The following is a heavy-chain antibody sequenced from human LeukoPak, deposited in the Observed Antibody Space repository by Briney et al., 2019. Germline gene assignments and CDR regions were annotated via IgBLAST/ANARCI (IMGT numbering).Heavy chain of an antibody. J-gene: IGHJ6*03. V-gene: IGHV4-34*01. CDR1: GGSFSGYY. CDR2: INHSGST. Sequence: SETLSLTCAVYGGSFSGYYWSWIRQPPGKGLGWIGEINHSGSTNYNPSLKSRVTISVDTSKNQFSLKLSSVTAADTAVYYCARDLYVYMDVWGKGTTVTVSS. D-gene: IGHD3-16*01. CDR3: ARDLYVYMDV.